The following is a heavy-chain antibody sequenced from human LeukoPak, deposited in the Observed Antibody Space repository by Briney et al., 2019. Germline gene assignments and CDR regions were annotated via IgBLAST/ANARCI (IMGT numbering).Heavy chain of an antibody. J-gene: IGHJ4*02. D-gene: IGHD4-23*01. V-gene: IGHV5-51*01. Sequence: GESLKISCRGSGYSFTSYWIGWVRQMPGKGLEWMGIIYPGDSDTRYSPSFQGQVTISADKSISTAYLQWSSLKASDTAMYYCATHTSPDYGGNSGSTFDYWGQGTLVTVSS. CDR3: ATHTSPDYGGNSGSTFDY. CDR1: GYSFTSYW. CDR2: IYPGDSDT.